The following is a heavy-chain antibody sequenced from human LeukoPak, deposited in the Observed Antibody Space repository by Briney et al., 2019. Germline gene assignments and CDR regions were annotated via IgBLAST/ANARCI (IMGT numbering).Heavy chain of an antibody. Sequence: GGSLRLSCAASGFTFTTYWMSWVRQAPGKGLEWVSYISSSGSTIYYADSVKGRFTISRDNAKNSLYLQMNSLRAEDTAVYYCARVPYYYDSSGYYYSLDYWGQGTLVTVSS. CDR1: GFTFTTYW. J-gene: IGHJ4*02. V-gene: IGHV3-11*01. CDR3: ARVPYYYDSSGYYYSLDY. D-gene: IGHD3-22*01. CDR2: ISSSGSTI.